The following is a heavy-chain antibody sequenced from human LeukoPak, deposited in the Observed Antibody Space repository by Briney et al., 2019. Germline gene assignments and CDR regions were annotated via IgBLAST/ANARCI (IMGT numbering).Heavy chain of an antibody. CDR3: TSSPAYSSSWEAIDN. D-gene: IGHD6-13*01. CDR2: IGTAGDA. CDR1: GFTFSNYD. Sequence: GGSLRLSCAASGFTFSNYDMHWVRQAAGKGLEWVSAIGTAGDAYYSASVRGRFTISRENARNSLFLQMSGLSAGDTAVYYCTSSPAYSSSWEAIDNWSQGTLVTVSS. J-gene: IGHJ4*02. V-gene: IGHV3-13*01.